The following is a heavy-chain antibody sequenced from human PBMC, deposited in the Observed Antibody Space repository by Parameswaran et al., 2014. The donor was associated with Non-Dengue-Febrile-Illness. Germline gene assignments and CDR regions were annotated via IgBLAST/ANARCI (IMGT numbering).Heavy chain of an antibody. V-gene: IGHV3-74*01. Sequence: VRQMPGKGLVWVSRINSDGSSTSYADSVKGRFTISRDNAKNTLYLQMNSLRAEDTAVYYCVHGSGSPFDSGVDYWGQGTLVTVSS. D-gene: IGHD3-10*01. CDR3: VHGSGSPFDSGVDY. CDR2: INSDGSST. J-gene: IGHJ4*02.